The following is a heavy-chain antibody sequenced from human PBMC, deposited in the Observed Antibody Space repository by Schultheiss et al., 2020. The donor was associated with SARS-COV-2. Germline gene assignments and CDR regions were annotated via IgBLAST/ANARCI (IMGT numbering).Heavy chain of an antibody. CDR1: GGSISSSSYY. CDR3: ASFPRGWDQYYFDY. J-gene: IGHJ4*02. D-gene: IGHD6-19*01. CDR2: IYYSGST. V-gene: IGHV4-39*07. Sequence: SQTLSLTCTVSGGSISSSSYYWGWIRQPPGKELEWIGSIYYSGSTNYNPSLKSRVTISVDTSKNQFSLKLSSVTAADTAVYYCASFPRGWDQYYFDYWGQGTLVTVSS.